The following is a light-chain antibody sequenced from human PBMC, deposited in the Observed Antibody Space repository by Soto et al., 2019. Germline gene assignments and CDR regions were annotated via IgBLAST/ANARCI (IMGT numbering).Light chain of an antibody. CDR2: AAS. CDR1: QTIIRH. V-gene: IGKV1-39*01. Sequence: DIQMTQSPTSLSASVCDGVTITCRASQTIIRHLNWYQHKPGRAPRLLIYAASTLQSGVPSRFTGSGSGTEFTLTISGLQPEDFATYYCQHSYSMPIAFGQGTRLEIK. J-gene: IGKJ5*01. CDR3: QHSYSMPIA.